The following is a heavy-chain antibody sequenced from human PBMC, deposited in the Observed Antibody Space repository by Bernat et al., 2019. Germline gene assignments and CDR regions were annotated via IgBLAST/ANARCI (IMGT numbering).Heavy chain of an antibody. CDR3: ARYSGRYWGPIDY. V-gene: IGHV3-30*01. Sequence: VQLVDSGGGVVQPGRSLRLSCAASGFTFSSYAMHWVRQAPGKGLEWVAVISYDGSNKYYADSVKGRFTISRDNSKNTLYLQMNSLRAEDTAVYYCARYSGRYWGPIDYWGQGTLVTVSS. D-gene: IGHD6-19*01. CDR2: ISYDGSNK. J-gene: IGHJ4*02. CDR1: GFTFSSYA.